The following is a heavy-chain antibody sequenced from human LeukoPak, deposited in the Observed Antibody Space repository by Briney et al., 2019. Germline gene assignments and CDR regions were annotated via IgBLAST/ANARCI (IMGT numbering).Heavy chain of an antibody. Sequence: SVKVSCKASGGTFSSYAISWVRQAPGQGLEWMGRIIPILGIANYAQKFQGRVTITADKSTSTAYMELSSLRSGDTAVYYCASLIQGIAAAGTIFDYWGQGTLVTVSS. V-gene: IGHV1-69*04. CDR2: IIPILGIA. CDR3: ASLIQGIAAAGTIFDY. J-gene: IGHJ4*02. CDR1: GGTFSSYA. D-gene: IGHD6-13*01.